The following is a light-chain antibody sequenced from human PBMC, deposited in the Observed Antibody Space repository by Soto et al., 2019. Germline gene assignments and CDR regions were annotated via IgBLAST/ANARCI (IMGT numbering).Light chain of an antibody. CDR1: QSVSSY. CDR3: QQRSNWPPYT. Sequence: EIVLKQSPATLSLSPGERATLSCRASQSVSSYLAWYQQKPGQAPRLVIYDASNSATGIPARFSGSGSGTDYTLTISSLATEDFAVYYCQQRSNWPPYTFGQGTKLESK. CDR2: DAS. J-gene: IGKJ2*01. V-gene: IGKV3-11*01.